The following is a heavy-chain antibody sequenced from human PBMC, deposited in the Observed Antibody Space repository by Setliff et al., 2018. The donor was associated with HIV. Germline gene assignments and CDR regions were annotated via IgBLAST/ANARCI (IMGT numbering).Heavy chain of an antibody. Sequence: PSETLSLTCTVSGDSVGSGSYYWSWIRQSPGKGLEWIGYIYYSGITTYNPSLKSRVTISIDTSKNQFSLKLTSVTAADTAVYYCARGGAVSADFDSWGQGTLVTVSS. CDR1: GDSVGSGSYY. V-gene: IGHV4-61*01. J-gene: IGHJ5*01. CDR3: ARGGAVSADFDS. D-gene: IGHD3-16*01. CDR2: IYYSGIT.